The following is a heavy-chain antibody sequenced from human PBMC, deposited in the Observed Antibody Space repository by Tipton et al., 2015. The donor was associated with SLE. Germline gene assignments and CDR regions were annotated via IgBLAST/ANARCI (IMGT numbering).Heavy chain of an antibody. J-gene: IGHJ4*02. D-gene: IGHD3-22*01. CDR2: IYTSGST. Sequence: TLSFTCAVSGGSVSSGSYYWTWIWQPAGKGLEWIGHIYTSGSTNDNPSLKSRVTISIDMSRNQFSLKLSSVTAADTAVYYCGRAYYDSSGYYVDHWGQDTLVTVSS. V-gene: IGHV4-61*09. CDR1: GGSVSSGSYY. CDR3: GRAYYDSSGYYVDH.